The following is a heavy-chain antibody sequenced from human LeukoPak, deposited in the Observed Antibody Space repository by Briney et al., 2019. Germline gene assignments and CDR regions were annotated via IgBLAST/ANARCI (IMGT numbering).Heavy chain of an antibody. J-gene: IGHJ5*02. CDR3: AKSPYVGDHGGPSA. CDR1: GFTFSTYA. D-gene: IGHD4-23*01. V-gene: IGHV3-23*01. Sequence: PGGSLRLSCAGSGFTFSTYAMSWVRQAPGKGPEWVSAISISGGGDNTYYADSVNGRFTISRDDSKNTLFLQMNSLRADDTAVYYCAKSPYVGDHGGPSAWGQGTLVIVSS. CDR2: ISISGGGDNT.